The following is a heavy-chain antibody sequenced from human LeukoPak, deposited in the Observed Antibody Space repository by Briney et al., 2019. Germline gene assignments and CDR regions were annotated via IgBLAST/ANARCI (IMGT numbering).Heavy chain of an antibody. V-gene: IGHV3-23*01. D-gene: IGHD5-18*01. CDR1: GFTFSSYA. CDR2: ISGSGGST. Sequence: PGGSLRLSCAASGFTFSSYAMSWVRQAPGKGLEWVSAISGSGGSTYYADSVKGRFTISRDNSKNTLYLQMDSLRAEDTAVYYCAKVRRHSSGPFDYWGQGTLVTVSS. J-gene: IGHJ4*02. CDR3: AKVRRHSSGPFDY.